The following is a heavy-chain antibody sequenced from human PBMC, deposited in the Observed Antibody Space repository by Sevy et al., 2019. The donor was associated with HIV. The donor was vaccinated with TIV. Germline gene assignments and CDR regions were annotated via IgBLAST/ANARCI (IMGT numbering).Heavy chain of an antibody. CDR1: GYSFTSYW. D-gene: IGHD3-16*02. CDR3: ARHIRSGDYVWGSYRYTADY. J-gene: IGHJ4*02. CDR2: IYPGDSDT. V-gene: IGHV5-51*01. Sequence: GESLKISCKGSGYSFTSYWIGWVRQMPGKGLEWMGIIYPGDSDTRYSPSFQGQVTISADKSISTAYLQWSSLKASVTAMYYCARHIRSGDYVWGSYRYTADYWGQGTLVTVSS.